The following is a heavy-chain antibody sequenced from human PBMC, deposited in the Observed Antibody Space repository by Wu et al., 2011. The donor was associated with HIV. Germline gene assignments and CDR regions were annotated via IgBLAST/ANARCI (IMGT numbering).Heavy chain of an antibody. Sequence: EVKKPGSSVKVSCKASGGTFSTYAISWVRQALDKGLSGWEGHPYPGTTNYAQKFQGRVTITADESTSTAYMELSSLRSDDTAVYYCARAYDLWSGSGYYYYMDVWGKGTTVSVSS. CDR2: HPYPGTT. CDR3: ARAYDLWSGSGYYYYMDV. CDR1: GGTFSTYA. V-gene: IGHV1-69*11. D-gene: IGHD3-3*01. J-gene: IGHJ6*03.